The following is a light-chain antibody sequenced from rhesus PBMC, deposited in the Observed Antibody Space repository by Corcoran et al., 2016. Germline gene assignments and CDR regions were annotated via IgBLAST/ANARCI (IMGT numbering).Light chain of an antibody. CDR2: AAS. CDR3: LQYNNDPWT. CDR1: QGISTY. Sequence: DIQMTQSPSSLSASAGDRVTITCRASQGISTYLNWYQQKLGKAPKRLIYAASSLESGVPSRFSGSGSGTEFTLPLSSLQPQDFATYCCLQYNNDPWTFGPGAKVEIK. J-gene: IGKJ1*01. V-gene: IGKV1-43*01.